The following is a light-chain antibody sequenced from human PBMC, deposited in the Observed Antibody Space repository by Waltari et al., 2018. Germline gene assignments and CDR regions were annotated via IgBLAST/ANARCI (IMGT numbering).Light chain of an antibody. CDR2: GAS. V-gene: IGKV3-20*01. CDR1: QSVGRS. Sequence: EIVFTQSPGTLSLSPGEGATLSCRASQSVGRSLVWYQQKPGQAPRLVISGASSRATGIPDRFSGSGSGTDFSLTISRLEPEDFAVYYCQHYVRLPVTFGRGTKVEIK. J-gene: IGKJ4*02. CDR3: QHYVRLPVT.